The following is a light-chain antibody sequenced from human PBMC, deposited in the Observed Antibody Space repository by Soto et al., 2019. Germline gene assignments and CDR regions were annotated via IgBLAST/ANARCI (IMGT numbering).Light chain of an antibody. Sequence: QSVLTQPPSASGCPGQSVTISCTGTSSDVGGYNSVSWYQQHPGKAPKLMIYEVTKRPSGVPDRFSGSKSGNTASLTVSGLQAEDEADYYCSSYAGSNNLGVFGTGTKVTVL. CDR2: EVT. J-gene: IGLJ1*01. CDR3: SSYAGSNNLGV. CDR1: SSDVGGYNS. V-gene: IGLV2-8*01.